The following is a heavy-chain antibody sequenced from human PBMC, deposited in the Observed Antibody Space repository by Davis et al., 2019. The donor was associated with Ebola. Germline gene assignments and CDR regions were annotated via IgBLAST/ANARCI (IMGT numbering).Heavy chain of an antibody. V-gene: IGHV1-69*02. CDR2: IIPILGIA. J-gene: IGHJ6*02. CDR3: ASGHIAAAGTRGYYGMDV. CDR1: GGTFSSYT. D-gene: IGHD6-13*01. Sequence: AASVKVSCKASGGTFSSYTISWVRQAPGQGLEWMGRIIPILGIANYAQKFQGRVTITADKSTSTAYMELSSLRSEDTAVYYCASGHIAAAGTRGYYGMDVWGQGTTVTVSS.